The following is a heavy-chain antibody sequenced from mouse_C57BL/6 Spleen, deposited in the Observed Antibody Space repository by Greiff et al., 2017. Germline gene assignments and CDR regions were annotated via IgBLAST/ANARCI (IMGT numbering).Heavy chain of an antibody. D-gene: IGHD1-1*01. Sequence: EVQLQQSGPELVKPGASVKMSCKASGYTFTDYNMHWVKQSHGKSLEWIGYINPNNGGTSYNQKFKGKATLTVNKSSSTAYMERRSLTSEDSAVYYCARGSYYYGSSAPFAYWGQGTLVTVSA. CDR2: INPNNGGT. CDR1: GYTFTDYN. V-gene: IGHV1-22*01. J-gene: IGHJ3*01. CDR3: ARGSYYYGSSAPFAY.